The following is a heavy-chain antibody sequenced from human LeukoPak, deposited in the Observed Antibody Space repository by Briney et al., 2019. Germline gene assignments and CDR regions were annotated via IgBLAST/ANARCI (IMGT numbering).Heavy chain of an antibody. V-gene: IGHV3-11*05. CDR1: GFTFSDYY. J-gene: IGHJ5*01. CDR2: ITSSGYT. D-gene: IGHD2-21*01. Sequence: GGSLRLSCAASGFTFSDYYMTWIRQTPGKGLEWLSYITSSGYTNYADSVKGRFTISRDNAKNSLYLQMNSLRVEDTAVYFCATGSDCGGISNCNGRPGWFDSWGQGAPVTVSS. CDR3: ATGSDCGGISNCNGRPGWFDS.